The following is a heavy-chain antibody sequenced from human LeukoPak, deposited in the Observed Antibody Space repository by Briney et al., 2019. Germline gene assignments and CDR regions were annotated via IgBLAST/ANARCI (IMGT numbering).Heavy chain of an antibody. CDR3: ARGKNPLEVSLGY. CDR2: INYSGST. V-gene: IGHV4-59*01. Sequence: AETLSLTCTVSGGSISSYYWSWIRQPPGKGLEWIGYINYSGSTNYNPSLKSRVTISVDTSKNQFSLKLSSVTAADTAVYYCARGKNPLEVSLGYWGQGTLVTVSS. J-gene: IGHJ4*02. CDR1: GGSISSYY. D-gene: IGHD7-27*01.